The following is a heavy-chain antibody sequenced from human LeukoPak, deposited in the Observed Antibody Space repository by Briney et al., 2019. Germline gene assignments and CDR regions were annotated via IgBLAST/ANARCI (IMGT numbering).Heavy chain of an antibody. CDR1: GYTFTGYY. Sequence: GASVKVSCKASGYTFTGYYMHWVRQAPGQGLEWMGWINPNSGGTNYAQRFQGRVTMTRDTSISTAYMELSRLRSDDTAVYYCARESHYYGSGSHIPWDYWGQGTLVTASS. J-gene: IGHJ4*02. D-gene: IGHD3-10*01. CDR2: INPNSGGT. CDR3: ARESHYYGSGSHIPWDY. V-gene: IGHV1-2*02.